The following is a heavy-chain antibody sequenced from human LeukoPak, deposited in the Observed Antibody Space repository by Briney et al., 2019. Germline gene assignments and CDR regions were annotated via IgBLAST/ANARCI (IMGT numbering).Heavy chain of an antibody. D-gene: IGHD3-10*01. CDR2: INWYGGST. CDR3: ARVLGITMVRGVIYYYYYMDV. Sequence: GGSLRLSCAASGFTFDDYGMSWVRQAPGKGLEWVSGINWYGGSTGYADSVKGRFTISRDNAKNSLYLQMNSLRAEDTALYYCARVLGITMVRGVIYYYYYMDVWGKGTTVTVSS. J-gene: IGHJ6*03. CDR1: GFTFDDYG. V-gene: IGHV3-20*04.